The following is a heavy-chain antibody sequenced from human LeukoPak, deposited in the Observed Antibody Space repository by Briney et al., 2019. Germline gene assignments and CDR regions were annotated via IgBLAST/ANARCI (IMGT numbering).Heavy chain of an antibody. CDR3: ARGIFCSSTSCYGGWFDP. CDR2: IIPIFGTA. V-gene: IGHV1-69*05. Sequence: SVKVSCKASGCTFSSYAISWVRQAPGQGLEWMGRIIPIFGTANYAQTFQGRVRITTDESTRTAYMELSSLRSEDTAVYYCARGIFCSSTSCYGGWFDPWGQGTLVTVSS. J-gene: IGHJ5*02. CDR1: GCTFSSYA. D-gene: IGHD2-2*01.